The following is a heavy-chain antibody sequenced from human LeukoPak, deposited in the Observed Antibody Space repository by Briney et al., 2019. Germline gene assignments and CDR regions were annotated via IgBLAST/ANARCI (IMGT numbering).Heavy chain of an antibody. CDR3: ARAYDGDYGYYYYYMDV. D-gene: IGHD4-17*01. CDR2: INPSGGST. J-gene: IGHJ6*03. Sequence: ASVKVSCKASGYTFTSYSMHWVRQAPGQGLEWMGIINPSGGSTSYAQKFQGRVTMTRDMSTSTVYMELSSLRSEDTAVYYCARAYDGDYGYYYYYMDVWGKGTTVTISS. V-gene: IGHV1-46*01. CDR1: GYTFTSYS.